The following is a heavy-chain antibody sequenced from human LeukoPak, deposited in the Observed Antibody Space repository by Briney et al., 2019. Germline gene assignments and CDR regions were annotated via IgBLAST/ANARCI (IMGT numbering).Heavy chain of an antibody. CDR3: ARGFPPRRQYDSSGYYSYYFDY. D-gene: IGHD3-22*01. V-gene: IGHV1-18*04. CDR1: GYTFTGYY. CDR2: ISAYNGNT. Sequence: ASVKVSCKASGYTFTGYYMHWVRQAPGPGLEWLGWISAYNGNTHSAQKLQGRVTMTTDTSTSTAYMELRSLRSDDTAVYYCARGFPPRRQYDSSGYYSYYFDYWGQGTLVTVSS. J-gene: IGHJ4*02.